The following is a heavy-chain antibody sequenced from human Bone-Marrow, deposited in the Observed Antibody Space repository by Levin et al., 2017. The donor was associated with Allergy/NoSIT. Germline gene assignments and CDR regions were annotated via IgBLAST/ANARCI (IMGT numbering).Heavy chain of an antibody. CDR3: AKVGNWHTLFDL. CDR2: VYYSGTT. CDR1: GGTISSNSYY. Sequence: PSETLSLTCTVSGGTISSNSYYWGWIRQPPGKGLEWIGSVYYSGTTYDNPSLKSRVTMSVDTSKNQFSLKLTSVSAADTAVYYCAKVGNWHTLFDLWGQGTPVIVSS. J-gene: IGHJ4*02. V-gene: IGHV4-39*07.